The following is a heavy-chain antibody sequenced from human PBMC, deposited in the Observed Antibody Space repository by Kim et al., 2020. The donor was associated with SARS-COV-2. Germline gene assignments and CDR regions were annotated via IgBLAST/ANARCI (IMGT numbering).Heavy chain of an antibody. CDR3: TTRYDFKDYFDY. D-gene: IGHD3-16*01. V-gene: IGHV3-15*01. J-gene: IGHJ4*02. Sequence: DYAAPVKGRFTISRDDSKNTLYLQMNSLKTEDTAVYYCTTRYDFKDYFDYWGQGTLVTVSS.